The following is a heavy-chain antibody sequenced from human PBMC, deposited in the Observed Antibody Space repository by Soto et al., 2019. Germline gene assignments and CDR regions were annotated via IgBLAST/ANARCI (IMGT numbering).Heavy chain of an antibody. CDR2: INSDGSST. Sequence: PGGSLRLSCAASGFTFSSYWMHWVRQAPGKGLVWVSRINSDGSSTSYADSVKGRFTISRDNAKNTLYLQMNSLRAEDTAVYYCARVQFYDFWSGYYPPHYYYGMDVWGQGTTVTVSS. J-gene: IGHJ6*02. CDR1: GFTFSSYW. CDR3: ARVQFYDFWSGYYPPHYYYGMDV. D-gene: IGHD3-3*01. V-gene: IGHV3-74*01.